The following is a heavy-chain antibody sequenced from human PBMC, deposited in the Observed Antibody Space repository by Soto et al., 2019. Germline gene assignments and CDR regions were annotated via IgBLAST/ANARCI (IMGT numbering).Heavy chain of an antibody. CDR3: TEDILPGGADV. D-gene: IGHD3-16*01. J-gene: IGHJ6*02. CDR2: IHWNNGAT. CDR1: AFSSHHHA. V-gene: IGHV3-9*02. Sequence: GGSLRLSCVASAFSSHHHAIHWVRQGPGKGLECVSGIHWNNGATGYADSVKGRFTIFKDNVKNSVYLQMNSLRTDDTAFYYCTEDILPGGADVWGQGTTVTISS.